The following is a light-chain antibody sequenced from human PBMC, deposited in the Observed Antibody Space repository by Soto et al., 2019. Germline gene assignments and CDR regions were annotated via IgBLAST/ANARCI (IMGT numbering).Light chain of an antibody. J-gene: IGLJ3*02. CDR3: QSYDSSLSGSV. Sequence: QSVLTQPPSVSEAPGQRVTISCSGRTSNIGTNAVNWYQQLPGKAPKLLIYGDSNRPSGVPDRFSGSKSGTSASLAITGLRAEDEADYYCQSYDSSLSGSVFGGGTKLTVL. V-gene: IGLV1-40*01. CDR1: TSNIGTNA. CDR2: GDS.